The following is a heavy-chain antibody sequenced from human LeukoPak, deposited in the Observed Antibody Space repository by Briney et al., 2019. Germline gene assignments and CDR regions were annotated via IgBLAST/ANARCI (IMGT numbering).Heavy chain of an antibody. Sequence: GGSLRLSCAASGFSFSSYEMNWVRQGPGKGLEWVSYISGGGTTIYDADSVKGRFTISRDNAKNSLYLQLNSLTAEDMAVYYCVRDEIRSGAFDIWGQGTMVTGTS. CDR1: GFSFSSYE. J-gene: IGHJ3*02. CDR3: VRDEIRSGAFDI. V-gene: IGHV3-48*03. D-gene: IGHD3-10*01. CDR2: ISGGGTTI.